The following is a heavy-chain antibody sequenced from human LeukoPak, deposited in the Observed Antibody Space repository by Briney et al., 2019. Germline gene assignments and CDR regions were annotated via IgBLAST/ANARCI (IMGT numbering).Heavy chain of an antibody. CDR3: ARGQYQLLYGGGAPAAFDI. J-gene: IGHJ3*02. CDR2: MNPNSGNT. V-gene: IGHV1-8*01. Sequence: ASVKVSCKASGYTFTSYDINLVRQATGQGLEWMGWMNPNSGNTGYAQKFQGRVTMTRNTSISTAYMELSSLRSEDTAVYYCARGQYQLLYGGGAPAAFDIWGQGTMVTVSS. D-gene: IGHD2-2*02. CDR1: GYTFTSYD.